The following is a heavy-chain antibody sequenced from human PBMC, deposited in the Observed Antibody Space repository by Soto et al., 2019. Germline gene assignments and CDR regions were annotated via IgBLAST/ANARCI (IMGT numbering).Heavy chain of an antibody. CDR1: SFSFSSYS. V-gene: IGHV3-21*01. CDR2: ISSSSSYI. CDR3: ASCYSSSWYGGGDC. J-gene: IGHJ4*02. D-gene: IGHD6-13*01. Sequence: PGGSLSLSCASYSFSFSSYSMNWVRQAPGKGLEWVSSISSSSSYIYYADSVKGRFTISRDNAKNSLYLQMNSLRAEDTAVYYCASCYSSSWYGGGDCWGQGT.